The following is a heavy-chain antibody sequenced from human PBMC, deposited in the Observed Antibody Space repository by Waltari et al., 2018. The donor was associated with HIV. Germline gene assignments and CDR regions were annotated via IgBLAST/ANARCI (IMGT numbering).Heavy chain of an antibody. J-gene: IGHJ2*01. CDR2: IYTSGST. D-gene: IGHD4-17*01. V-gene: IGHV4-61*02. CDR1: GGSISSGSYY. Sequence: QVQLQESGPGLVKPSQTLSLTCTVSGGSISSGSYYWSWIRQPAGKGLEWIGRIYTSGSTNYNPSLKSRVTISVDTSKNQFSLKLSSVTAADTAVYYCARVSTVVTPYFDLWGRCTLVTVSS. CDR3: ARVSTVVTPYFDL.